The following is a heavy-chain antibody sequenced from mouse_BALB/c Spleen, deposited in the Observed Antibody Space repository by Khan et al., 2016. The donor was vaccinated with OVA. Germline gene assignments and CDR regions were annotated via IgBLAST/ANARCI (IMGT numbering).Heavy chain of an antibody. V-gene: IGHV5-9-3*01. D-gene: IGHD1-3*01. J-gene: IGHJ3*01. CDR2: ISSYGDYT. Sequence: EVELVESGGGLVKPGGPLKLSCAASGFTFSTYAMSWVRQTPEKRLEWVTTISSYGDYTYYPDSVKGRFTISRDNAKNTLYLQMSSLRSEDTAMYYCARHNYSPFAYWGRGTLVTVSA. CDR3: ARHNYSPFAY. CDR1: GFTFSTYA.